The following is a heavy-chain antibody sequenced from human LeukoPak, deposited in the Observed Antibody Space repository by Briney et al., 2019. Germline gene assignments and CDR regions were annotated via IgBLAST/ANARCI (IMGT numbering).Heavy chain of an antibody. Sequence: ASVKVSCKASGGTFSSYSISWVRQAPGQGLEWMGRMNPNSGNTGYAQKFQGRVTITRNTSISTAYMELSSLRSEDTAVYYCARGPSGWFDPWGQGTLVTVSS. CDR1: GGTFSSYS. CDR3: ARGPSGWFDP. CDR2: MNPNSGNT. V-gene: IGHV1-8*03. D-gene: IGHD1-1*01. J-gene: IGHJ5*02.